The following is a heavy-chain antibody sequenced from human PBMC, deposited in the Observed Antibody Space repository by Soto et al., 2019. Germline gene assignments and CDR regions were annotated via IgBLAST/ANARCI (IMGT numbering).Heavy chain of an antibody. V-gene: IGHV3-15*01. CDR3: NTYATHAFCYGGPGYSVQTKIHDS. CDR2: IKSKSVVGTT. J-gene: IGHJ4*02. D-gene: IGHD2-15*01. Sequence: EVQLVESGGGLAKPGGYLTLSCAASGFSFSNVWMSWVRQAPGKGLEGVGHIKSKSVVGTTDYTAPVKDTFTISRDESKDTLYLKMNSLKTEYTAVYYWNTYATHAFCYGGPGYSVQTKIHDSWGQGILVTVSS. CDR1: GFSFSNVW.